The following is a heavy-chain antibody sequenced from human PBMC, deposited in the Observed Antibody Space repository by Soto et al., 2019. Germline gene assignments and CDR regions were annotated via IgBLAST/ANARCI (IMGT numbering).Heavy chain of an antibody. J-gene: IGHJ6*02. CDR1: GFTFSSYG. Sequence: PGGSLRLSCAAPGFTFSSYGMHWVRQAPGKGLEWVAVISYDGSNKYYADSVKGRFTISRDNSKNTLYLQMNSLRAEDTAVYYCAKTVTTRVHYYYGMDVWGQGTTVTVSS. CDR2: ISYDGSNK. D-gene: IGHD4-17*01. CDR3: AKTVTTRVHYYYGMDV. V-gene: IGHV3-30*18.